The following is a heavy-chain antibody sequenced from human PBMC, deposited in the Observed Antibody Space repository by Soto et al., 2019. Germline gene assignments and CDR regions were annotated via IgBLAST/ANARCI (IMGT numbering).Heavy chain of an antibody. CDR1: GGSISSGDYY. Sequence: QVQLQESGPGLVKPSQTLSLTCTVSGGSISSGDYYWSWIRQVPGKSLEWIGYIYYSGSTYYNPFPESSVDRAVDTTKTQFALKLSSVTAANTVIYYGAGEGRRAAAGRFDYWGQGTLVTVSS. CDR2: IYYSGST. CDR3: AGEGRRAAAGRFDY. J-gene: IGHJ4*02. V-gene: IGHV4-31*01. D-gene: IGHD6-13*01.